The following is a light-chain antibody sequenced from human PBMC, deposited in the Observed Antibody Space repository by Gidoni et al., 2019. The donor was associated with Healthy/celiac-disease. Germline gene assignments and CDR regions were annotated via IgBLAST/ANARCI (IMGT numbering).Light chain of an antibody. CDR1: QSISIW. V-gene: IGKV1-5*03. CDR2: KAS. CDR3: QHYKSYPLT. J-gene: IGKJ4*01. Sequence: DIQMTQSPSTLSASVGDRVTITCRASQSISIWLAWYQQTPGKAPKLLIYKASTLESGVPARFSGSGSGTEFTLTISSLQPDDFETYYCQHYKSYPLTFGGGTKVGIK.